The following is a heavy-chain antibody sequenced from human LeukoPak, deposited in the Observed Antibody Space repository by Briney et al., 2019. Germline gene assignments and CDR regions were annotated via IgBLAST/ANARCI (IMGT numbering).Heavy chain of an antibody. CDR2: IYYSGST. D-gene: IGHD1-26*01. CDR3: AGDSVLGATTWFAFDI. CDR1: GGSISSSSYY. V-gene: IGHV4-61*01. J-gene: IGHJ3*02. Sequence: SETLSLTCTVSGGSISSSSYYWGWIRQPPGKGLEWIGYIYYSGSTNYNPSLKSRVTISVDTSKNQFSLKLSSVTAADTAVYYCAGDSVLGATTWFAFDIWGQGTMVTVSS.